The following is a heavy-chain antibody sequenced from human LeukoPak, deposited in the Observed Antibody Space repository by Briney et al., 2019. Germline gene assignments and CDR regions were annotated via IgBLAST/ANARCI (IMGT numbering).Heavy chain of an antibody. CDR3: ARTKQWLDDAFDI. D-gene: IGHD6-19*01. J-gene: IGHJ3*02. CDR2: INSDGINT. CDR1: GFTFSNYW. V-gene: IGHV3-74*01. Sequence: PGGSLRLSCAASGFTFSNYWMHWVRQAPGKGLVWVSRINSDGINTSYADSVKGRFTISRDNAKNSLYLQMNSLRAEDTAVYYCARTKQWLDDAFDIWGQGTMVTVSS.